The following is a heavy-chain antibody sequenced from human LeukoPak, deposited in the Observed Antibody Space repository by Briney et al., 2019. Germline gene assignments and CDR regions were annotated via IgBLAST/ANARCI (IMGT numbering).Heavy chain of an antibody. CDR1: GYSISTGRY. V-gene: IGHV4-38-2*01. CDR3: ARSLSTAGIDY. CDR2: IYRSGST. J-gene: IGHJ4*02. Sequence: SETLSLTCAVSGYSISTGRYWGWIRQPPGKGLEWIGSIYRSGSTYYNPSLKSRVTISVDTSKNQFSLNLRSVTAADTAVYYCARSLSTAGIDYWGQGALVTVSS. D-gene: IGHD2-2*01.